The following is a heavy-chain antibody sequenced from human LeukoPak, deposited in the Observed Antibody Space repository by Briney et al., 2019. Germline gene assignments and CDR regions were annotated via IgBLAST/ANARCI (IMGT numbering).Heavy chain of an antibody. CDR2: FSLAGQT. Sequence: SGTLSLTCGVSGGSLSATNWWSWVAQPPGRGLEGIREFSLAGQTNYNPSLNGRVTISLDKYTNQLSLHQTSVPAAATAPYFCSRESGPFCPFGYWGQGTLVIVPS. CDR1: GGSLSATNW. D-gene: IGHD1-26*01. CDR3: SRESGPFCPFGY. V-gene: IGHV4-4*02. J-gene: IGHJ4*02.